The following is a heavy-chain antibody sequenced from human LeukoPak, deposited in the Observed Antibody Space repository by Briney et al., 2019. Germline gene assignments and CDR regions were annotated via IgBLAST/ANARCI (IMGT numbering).Heavy chain of an antibody. D-gene: IGHD3-10*01. CDR3: ARGFGEYGMDV. CDR1: GGSISSSSYY. Sequence: SETLSLTCTVSGGSISSSSYYWGWIRQPPGKGLEWIGSIYYSGSTYYNPSLKSRVTISVDTSKNQFSLKLSSVTAADTAVYYCARGFGEYGMDVWGQGTTVTVSS. J-gene: IGHJ6*02. V-gene: IGHV4-39*07. CDR2: IYYSGST.